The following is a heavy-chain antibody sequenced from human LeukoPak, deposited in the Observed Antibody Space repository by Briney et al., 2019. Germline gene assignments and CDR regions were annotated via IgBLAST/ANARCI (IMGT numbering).Heavy chain of an antibody. CDR1: GYTFTGYY. CDR3: ARDPGGAVAATAYYGMDV. V-gene: IGHV1-2*02. CDR2: INPNSGGT. J-gene: IGHJ6*02. D-gene: IGHD6-19*01. Sequence: GASVKVSCKASGYTFTGYYMHWVRQAPGQGLEWMGWINPNSGGTNYEQKFQGRVTMTRDTSISTAYMELSRLRSDDTAVYYCARDPGGAVAATAYYGMDVWGQGTTVTVSS.